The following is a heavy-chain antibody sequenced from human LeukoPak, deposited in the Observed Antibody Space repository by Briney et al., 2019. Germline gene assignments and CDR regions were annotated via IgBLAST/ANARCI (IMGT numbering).Heavy chain of an antibody. D-gene: IGHD4-23*01. V-gene: IGHV4-61*02. CDR3: ARAAVVSGWRSWFDP. Sequence: RPSQTLSLTCTVSGGSISSGSHYWSWIRQPAGKGLEWIGRIYTSGSTNYNPSLKSRVTISVDTSKNQFSLKLSSVTAADTAVYYCARAAVVSGWRSWFDPWGQGTLVTVSS. J-gene: IGHJ5*02. CDR1: GGSISSGSHY. CDR2: IYTSGST.